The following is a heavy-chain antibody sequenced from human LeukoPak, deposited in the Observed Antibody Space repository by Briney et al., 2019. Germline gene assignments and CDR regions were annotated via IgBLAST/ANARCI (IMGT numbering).Heavy chain of an antibody. CDR1: GYTFTSYD. CDR3: ASPVGATSNHFDY. D-gene: IGHD1-26*01. Sequence: ASVKVSCKASGYTFTSYDINWVRQATGQGLGWMGWMNPNSGNTGYAQKFQGRVTMTRNTSISTAYMELSSLRSEDTAVYYCASPVGATSNHFDYWGQGTLVTVSS. V-gene: IGHV1-8*01. J-gene: IGHJ4*02. CDR2: MNPNSGNT.